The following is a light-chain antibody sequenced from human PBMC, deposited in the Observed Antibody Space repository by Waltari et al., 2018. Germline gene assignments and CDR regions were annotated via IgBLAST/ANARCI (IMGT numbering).Light chain of an antibody. CDR3: QTWGNGVRV. V-gene: IGLV4-69*01. J-gene: IGLJ2*01. CDR1: SGHRSYA. Sequence: QLVLTQSPSASASLGASVKLTCTLSSGHRSYAIAWHQQQPEKGPRYLMKLNSDGSHSKGDGVPDRFSGSSSGAERYLTISSLQTEDEADYYCQTWGNGVRVFGGGTKLTVL. CDR2: LNSDGSH.